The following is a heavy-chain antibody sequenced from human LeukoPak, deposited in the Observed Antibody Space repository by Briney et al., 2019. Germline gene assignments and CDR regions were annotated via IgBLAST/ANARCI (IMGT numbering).Heavy chain of an antibody. V-gene: IGHV3-33*08. Sequence: GRSLRLSCAASGFTFSSYSMNWVRQAPGKGLEWVAVIWYDGSNKYYVDSVKGRFTISRDNSKNTLSLQMNSLRAEDTAVYYCARDLEEAGKAFDYWGQGTLVTVSS. D-gene: IGHD6-13*01. CDR2: IWYDGSNK. J-gene: IGHJ4*02. CDR3: ARDLEEAGKAFDY. CDR1: GFTFSSYS.